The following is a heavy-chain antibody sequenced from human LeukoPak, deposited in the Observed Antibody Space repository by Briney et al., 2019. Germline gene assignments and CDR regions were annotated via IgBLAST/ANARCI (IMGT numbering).Heavy chain of an antibody. CDR2: INHSGST. CDR1: GGSFSGYY. CDR3: ARVRRALYYGMDV. J-gene: IGHJ6*02. Sequence: PSETLSLTCAVYGGSFSGYYWSWIRQPPGKGLEWIGEINHSGSTNYNPSLKSRVTISVDTSKNQFSLKLSSVTAADTAVYYCARVRRALYYGMDVWGQGTTVTVSS. V-gene: IGHV4-34*01.